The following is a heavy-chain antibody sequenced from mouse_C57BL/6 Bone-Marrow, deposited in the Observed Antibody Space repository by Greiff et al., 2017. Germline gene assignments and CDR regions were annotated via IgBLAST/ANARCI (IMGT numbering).Heavy chain of an antibody. CDR3: ARWRLPVDY. J-gene: IGHJ2*01. V-gene: IGHV1-26*01. D-gene: IGHD2-4*01. Sequence: EVQLQQSGPELVKPGASVKISCKASGYTFTDYYMNWVKQSHGKSLEWIGDINPNNGGTSYNQKFKGKATLTVDKSSSTAYMELRSLTSEDSAVYYCARWRLPVDYWGQGTTLTVSS. CDR2: INPNNGGT. CDR1: GYTFTDYY.